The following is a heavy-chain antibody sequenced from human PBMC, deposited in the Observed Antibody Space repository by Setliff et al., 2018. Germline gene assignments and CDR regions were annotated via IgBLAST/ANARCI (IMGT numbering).Heavy chain of an antibody. CDR3: ARDSPEMVAPPAAHCFDP. J-gene: IGHJ5*02. CDR2: ISPIYDYT. CDR1: GFVFTNYA. D-gene: IGHD2-15*01. Sequence: ASVKVSCKASGFVFTNYAITWVRQAPGQGLEWMGWISPIYDYTNYAQKFQDRVTITADTSTGTAYMELRSLTSDDTAVYYCARDSPEMVAPPAAHCFDPWGQGTLVTVSS. V-gene: IGHV1-18*01.